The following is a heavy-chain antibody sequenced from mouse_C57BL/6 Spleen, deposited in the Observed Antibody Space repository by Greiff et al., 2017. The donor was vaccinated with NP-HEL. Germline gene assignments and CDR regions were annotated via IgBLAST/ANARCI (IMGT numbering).Heavy chain of an antibody. D-gene: IGHD1-1*01. CDR3: ARSDYYGSSYENYCDY. CDR2: LYPGDGDT. Sequence: LQESGPELVKPGASVKISCKASGYAFSSSWMNWVKQRPGKGLEWIGRLYPGDGDTNYNGKFKGKATLTADKSSSTAYMQLSSLTSEDSAVYFCARSDYYGSSYENYCDYWGQGTTLTVSS. V-gene: IGHV1-82*01. CDR1: GYAFSSSW. J-gene: IGHJ2*01.